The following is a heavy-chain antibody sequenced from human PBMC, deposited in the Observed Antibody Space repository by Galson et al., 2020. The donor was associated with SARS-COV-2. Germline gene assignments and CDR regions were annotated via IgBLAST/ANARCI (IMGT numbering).Heavy chain of an antibody. CDR3: AKEGSSADPFDY. CDR1: GFTFSSYA. Sequence: GGSLRLSCAASGFTFSSYAMSWVRQAPGKGLEWVSAISGSGGSTYCADYVKGRFTISRDNSKNTLYLQMNSLRAEDTAVYFCAKEGSSADPFDYWGQGTLVTVSS. D-gene: IGHD6-25*01. J-gene: IGHJ4*02. V-gene: IGHV3-23*01. CDR2: ISGSGGST.